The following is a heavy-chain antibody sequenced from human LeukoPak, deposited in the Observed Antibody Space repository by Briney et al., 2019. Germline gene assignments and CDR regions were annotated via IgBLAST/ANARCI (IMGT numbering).Heavy chain of an antibody. D-gene: IGHD1-26*01. CDR3: ARARVGATSALDY. CDR1: GFTFSSYA. CDR2: ISYDGSNK. V-gene: IGHV3-30-3*01. Sequence: GGSLGLSCAASGFTFSSYAMHWVRQAPGKGLEWVAVISYDGSNKYYADSVKGRFTISRDNSKNTLYLQMNSLRAEDTAVYYCARARVGATSALDYWGQGTLVTVSS. J-gene: IGHJ4*02.